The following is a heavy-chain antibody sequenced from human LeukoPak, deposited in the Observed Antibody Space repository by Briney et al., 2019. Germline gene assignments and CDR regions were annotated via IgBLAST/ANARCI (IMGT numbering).Heavy chain of an antibody. CDR1: GGSISPYY. V-gene: IGHV4-59*01. D-gene: IGHD4-17*01. CDR2: IYYSGTT. Sequence: KSSETLSLTCTVSGGSISPYYWSWIRQPPGKGLEWIGYIYYSGTTNYNPSLRSRVTISIDTSKKHFFLKLKSVTAADTAVYYCATGYGDFRVEGRYFYSWGQGTLVTVSS. J-gene: IGHJ4*02. CDR3: ATGYGDFRVEGRYFYS.